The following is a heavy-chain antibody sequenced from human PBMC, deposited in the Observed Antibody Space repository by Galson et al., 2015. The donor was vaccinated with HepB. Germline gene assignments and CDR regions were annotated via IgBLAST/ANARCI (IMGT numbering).Heavy chain of an antibody. CDR1: GFSFSTYG. J-gene: IGHJ4*02. V-gene: IGHV3-33*01. D-gene: IGHD5-18*01. Sequence: SLRLSCAATGFSFSTYGMHWARQAPGKGLEWVAMIWFDGSHQYYADSVKGRFTISRDNSKNTVYLQMSSLRAEDTAVYYCARTGRDRYRFFDYWGQGTLVTVSS. CDR2: IWFDGSHQ. CDR3: ARTGRDRYRFFDY.